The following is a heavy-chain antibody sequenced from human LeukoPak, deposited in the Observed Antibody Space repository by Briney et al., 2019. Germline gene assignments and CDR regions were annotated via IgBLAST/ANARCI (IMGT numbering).Heavy chain of an antibody. CDR3: TRAVAAADFSPGY. J-gene: IGHJ4*02. D-gene: IGHD6-13*01. Sequence: GGSLRLSCVASGFTFSSYSMNWVRQAPGKGLEWVSCISSSSSYIYYADSVKGRLTISRDNAKNSVYLQMNSLRAEDTAVYYCTRAVAAADFSPGYWGQGTLVTVSS. CDR2: ISSSSSYI. CDR1: GFTFSSYS. V-gene: IGHV3-21*01.